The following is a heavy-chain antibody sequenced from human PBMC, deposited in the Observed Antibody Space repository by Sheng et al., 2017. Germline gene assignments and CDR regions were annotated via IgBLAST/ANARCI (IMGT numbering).Heavy chain of an antibody. J-gene: IGHJ4*02. D-gene: IGHD6-6*01. CDR3: ASAPSSSPPDY. CDR2: IIPILGIA. CDR1: GGTFSSYT. Sequence: QVQLVQSGAEVKKPGSSVKVSCKASGGTFSSYTISWVRQAPGQGLEWMGRIIPILGIANYAQKFQGRVTITADKSTSTAYMELSSLRSEDTAVYYCASAPSSSPPDYWGQGTPGHRLL. V-gene: IGHV1-69*02.